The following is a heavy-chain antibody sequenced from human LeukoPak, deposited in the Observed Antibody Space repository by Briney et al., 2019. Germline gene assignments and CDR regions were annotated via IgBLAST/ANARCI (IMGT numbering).Heavy chain of an antibody. D-gene: IGHD5-18*01. Sequence: GAAVKVSRKASGYTFTSYGISWVRQAPGQGLEGMGWISAYNGNTNYAQKLQGRLTMTTDTSTSTAYMELRSLRSDDTAVYYCARVGLIQLWGNANDYWGQGTLVTVSS. J-gene: IGHJ4*02. V-gene: IGHV1-18*01. CDR1: GYTFTSYG. CDR3: ARVGLIQLWGNANDY. CDR2: ISAYNGNT.